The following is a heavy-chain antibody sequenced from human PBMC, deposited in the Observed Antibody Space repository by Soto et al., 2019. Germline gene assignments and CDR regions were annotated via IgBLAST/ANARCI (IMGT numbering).Heavy chain of an antibody. CDR1: GGTFSSYA. J-gene: IGHJ6*02. D-gene: IGHD1-20*01. V-gene: IGHV1-69*13. Sequence: ASVKVSCKASGGTFSSYAISWVRQAPGQGLEWMGGIIPIFGTANYAQKFQGRVTITADESTSPASRELGSLRSEDTAVYYCARFRGAQRYNWNPTSPLEYYYYGMDVWGQGTTVTVSS. CDR2: IIPIFGTA. CDR3: ARFRGAQRYNWNPTSPLEYYYYGMDV.